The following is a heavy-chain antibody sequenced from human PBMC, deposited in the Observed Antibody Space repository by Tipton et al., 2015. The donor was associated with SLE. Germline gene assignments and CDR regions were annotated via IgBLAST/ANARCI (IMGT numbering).Heavy chain of an antibody. CDR1: GGTFSSYA. D-gene: IGHD4-11*01. V-gene: IGHV1-69*05. Sequence: QSGAEVKKPGSSVKVSCKASGGTFSSYAISWVRQAPGQGLEWMGGIIPILGIANYAQKFQGRVTITTDESTSTAYMELSSLRSEDTAVYYCARWAGPTVNFDYWGQGTLVTVSS. CDR2: IIPILGIA. CDR3: ARWAGPTVNFDY. J-gene: IGHJ4*02.